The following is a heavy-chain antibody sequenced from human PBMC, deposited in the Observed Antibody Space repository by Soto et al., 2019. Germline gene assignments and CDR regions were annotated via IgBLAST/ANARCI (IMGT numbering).Heavy chain of an antibody. CDR2: ISGSGGST. V-gene: IGHV3-23*01. J-gene: IGHJ4*02. CDR1: GFTFSSYA. D-gene: IGHD1-26*01. CDR3: GKDLGRGWEAPRGGFDY. Sequence: GGSLRLSCAASGFTFSSYAMSWVRQAPGKGLEWVSAISGSGGSTYYADSVKGRFTISRDNSKNTLYLQMNSLRAEDTAVYSWGKDLGRGWEAPRGGFDYWGQGTLVTVSS.